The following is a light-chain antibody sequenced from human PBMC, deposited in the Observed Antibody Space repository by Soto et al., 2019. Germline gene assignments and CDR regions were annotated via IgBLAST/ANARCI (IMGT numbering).Light chain of an antibody. CDR3: QQYDNLLFT. CDR1: QSIRSS. Sequence: DIQMTQSPSSLSAYVGDRVTITCRASQSIRSSLNWYQQKPGKAPNLLIYTTSNLESGVPSRFSGSGAGTDFTLTISRLQPEDFATYYCQQYDNLLFTFGPGTKVDIK. V-gene: IGKV1-39*01. J-gene: IGKJ3*01. CDR2: TTS.